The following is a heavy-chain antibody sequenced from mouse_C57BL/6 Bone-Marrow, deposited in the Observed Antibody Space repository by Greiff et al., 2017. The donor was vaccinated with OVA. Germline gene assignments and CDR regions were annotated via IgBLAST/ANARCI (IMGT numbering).Heavy chain of an antibody. D-gene: IGHD6-2*01. Sequence: QVQLKQSGAELVMPGASVKLSCKASGYTFTSYWMHWVKQRPGQGLEWIGEIDPSDSYTNYNQKFKGKSTLTVDKSSSTAYMQLSSLTSEDSAVYYCARGADSKGDFDDWGQGTTLTVSA. CDR2: IDPSDSYT. J-gene: IGHJ2*01. CDR3: ARGADSKGDFDD. V-gene: IGHV1-69*01. CDR1: GYTFTSYW.